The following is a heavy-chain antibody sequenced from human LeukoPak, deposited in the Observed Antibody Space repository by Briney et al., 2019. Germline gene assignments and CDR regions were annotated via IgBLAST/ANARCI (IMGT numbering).Heavy chain of an antibody. CDR3: AKCLYDYGDYVGFDY. Sequence: GSLRLSCAASGFTFSSYAMSWVRQAPGKGLERVSAISGSGGSTYYADSVKGRFTISRDNSKNTLYLQMNSLRAEDTAVYYCAKCLYDYGDYVGFDYWGQGTLVTVSS. CDR1: GFTFSSYA. J-gene: IGHJ4*02. V-gene: IGHV3-23*01. D-gene: IGHD4-17*01. CDR2: ISGSGGST.